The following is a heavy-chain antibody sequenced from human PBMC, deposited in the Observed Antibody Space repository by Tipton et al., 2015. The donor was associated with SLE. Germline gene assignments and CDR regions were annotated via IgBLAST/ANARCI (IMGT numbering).Heavy chain of an antibody. CDR3: AREGYCTGGVCSTFDY. Sequence: QLVQSGPEVKKPGASVKVSCKASGYTFTGYYMHWVRQAPGQGLEWMGWINPNSGGTNYAQKFQGRVTMTRDTSISTAYMELRSLRSDDTAVYYCAREGYCTGGVCSTFDYWGQGTLVTVSS. J-gene: IGHJ4*02. CDR2: INPNSGGT. D-gene: IGHD2-8*02. V-gene: IGHV1-2*02. CDR1: GYTFTGYY.